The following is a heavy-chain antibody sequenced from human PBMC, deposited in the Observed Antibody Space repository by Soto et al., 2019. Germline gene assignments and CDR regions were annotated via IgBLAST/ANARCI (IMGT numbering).Heavy chain of an antibody. Sequence: EVQLVESGGVVVQPGGSLRLSCAASGFTFDDYTMHWVRQAPGKGLEWVSLISWDGGSTYYADSVKGRFTISRDNSKNSLYLQMNSLRTEDTALYYRAKDKGRYGMDVWGQGTTVTVSS. D-gene: IGHD2-15*01. J-gene: IGHJ6*02. V-gene: IGHV3-43*01. CDR1: GFTFDDYT. CDR3: AKDKGRYGMDV. CDR2: ISWDGGST.